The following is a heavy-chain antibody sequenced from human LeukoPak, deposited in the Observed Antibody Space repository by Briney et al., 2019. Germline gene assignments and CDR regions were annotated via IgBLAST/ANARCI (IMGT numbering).Heavy chain of an antibody. V-gene: IGHV3-23*01. CDR1: GFISNNYG. J-gene: IGHJ4*02. Sequence: GGSLRLSCAASGFISNNYGLVWVRQAPGKGLEWVSAISNDGGGTTYADFVKGRFTISRDNSKNTLFLQMDSLRAEDTALYYCAKGSSGYFFDLWGQGTLVTVSS. CDR3: AKGSSGYFFDL. D-gene: IGHD3-22*01. CDR2: ISNDGGGT.